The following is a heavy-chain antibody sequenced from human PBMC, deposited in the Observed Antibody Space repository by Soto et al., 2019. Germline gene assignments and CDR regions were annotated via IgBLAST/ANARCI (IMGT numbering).Heavy chain of an antibody. CDR3: ARSGYDYGNFDC. CDR1: GYTFSSHD. V-gene: IGHV1-8*01. CDR2: MNPNSGHT. Sequence: QVQLVQSGAEVKKPGASVKVSCKASGYTFSSHDINWVRQAPGRGLEWMGWMNPNSGHTGYAQKFQGRGTMTRDTSITTAYMELRSLRSEDTAVYFCARSGYDYGNFDCWGQGTLVTVSS. J-gene: IGHJ4*02. D-gene: IGHD5-18*01.